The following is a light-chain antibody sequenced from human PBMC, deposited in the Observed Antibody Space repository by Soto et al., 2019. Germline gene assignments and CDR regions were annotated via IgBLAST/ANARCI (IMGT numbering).Light chain of an antibody. CDR2: STS. V-gene: IGKV1-39*01. CDR1: QNIRNS. CDR3: QQSYSTPSIT. Sequence: DIQMTQAPSSLSASVGDRVNITCRASQNIRNSLNWYQQKPGKAPKLLISSTSSLQSGVPSRFIGSGSGTDFTLTISSLQPEDFASYYCQQSYSTPSITFGQGTRLEI. J-gene: IGKJ5*01.